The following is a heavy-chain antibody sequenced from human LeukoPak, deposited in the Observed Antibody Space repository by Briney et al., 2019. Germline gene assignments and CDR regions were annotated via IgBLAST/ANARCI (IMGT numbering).Heavy chain of an antibody. CDR1: GGSFSGYY. CDR2: INHSGST. D-gene: IGHD2-2*01. J-gene: IGHJ4*02. V-gene: IGHV4-34*01. CDR3: ARAFPATYYFDY. Sequence: SETLSLTCAVYGGSFSGYYWSWIRQPPGRGLEWIGEINHSGSTNYNPSLKSRVTISVDTSKNQFSLKLSSVTAADTAVYYCARAFPATYYFDYWGQGTLVTVSS.